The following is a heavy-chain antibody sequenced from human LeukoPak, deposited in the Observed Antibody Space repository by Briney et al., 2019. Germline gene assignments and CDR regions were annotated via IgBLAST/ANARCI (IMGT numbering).Heavy chain of an antibody. J-gene: IGHJ4*02. Sequence: GASVKVSCKVSGYTLTELSMHWVRQAPGKGLGWMGGFDPEDGETIYAQKFQGRVTMTEDTSTDTAYMELSSLRSEDTAVYYCAIAVAGVGFVDYWGQGTLVTVSS. CDR1: GYTLTELS. V-gene: IGHV1-24*01. CDR2: FDPEDGET. D-gene: IGHD6-19*01. CDR3: AIAVAGVGFVDY.